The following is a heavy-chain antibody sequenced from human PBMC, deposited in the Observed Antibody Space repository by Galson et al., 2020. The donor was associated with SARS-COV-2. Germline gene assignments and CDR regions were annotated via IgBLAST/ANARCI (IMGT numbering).Heavy chain of an antibody. CDR3: VRGQRDDYGGSDEAFDV. CDR1: GFTFSNYD. J-gene: IGHJ3*01. V-gene: IGHV3-13*05. Sequence: GGSLRLSCAASGFTFSNYDMHWVRQAAGKGLEWVSGIGPAGEPYYAGSVKGRFTISRENAKNSFNLQMNILRAGDTAVYYCVRGQRDDYGGSDEAFDVWGQGTKVIVSS. CDR2: IGPAGEP. D-gene: IGHD4-17*01.